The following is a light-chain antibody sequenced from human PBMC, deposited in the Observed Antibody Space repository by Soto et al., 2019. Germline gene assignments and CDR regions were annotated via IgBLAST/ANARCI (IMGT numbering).Light chain of an antibody. V-gene: IGKV1-12*01. CDR3: QQGDSFPIT. J-gene: IGKJ5*01. CDR2: AAS. CDR1: QSISSW. Sequence: DIQMTQSPSSVSASVGDRVTITCRASQSISSWLAWYQQKPGTVPELLIYAASNLQSGVPSRFSGSGAGTEFTLTISSLQPEDFGTYYCQQGDSFPITFGQGTRLEIK.